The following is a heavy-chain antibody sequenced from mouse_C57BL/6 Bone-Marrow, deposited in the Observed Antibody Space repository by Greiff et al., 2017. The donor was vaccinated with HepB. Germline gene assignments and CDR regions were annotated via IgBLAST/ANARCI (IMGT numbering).Heavy chain of an antibody. J-gene: IGHJ2*01. V-gene: IGHV1-52*01. CDR2: IDPSDSDT. D-gene: IGHD4-1*01. CDR1: GYTFTSYW. CDR3: ARSYELGR. Sequence: QVQLQQPGAELVRPGSSVKLSCKASGYTFTSYWMHWVKQRPIQGLEWIGNIDPSDSDTHYNQKFKDKATLTVDKSSSTAYMQLSSLTSEDSAVYYCARSYELGRWGQGTTLTVSS.